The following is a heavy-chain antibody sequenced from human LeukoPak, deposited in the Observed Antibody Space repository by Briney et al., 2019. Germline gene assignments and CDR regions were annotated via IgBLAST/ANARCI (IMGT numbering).Heavy chain of an antibody. Sequence: GGSLRLSCAASGFAFSSYGIHWVRQVPGKGLEWVSFISYDGTNKYYTDSVKGRFTISRDNAKNTLYLQTNSLRAEDTAVYYCAKATGATVYNAFDIWGQGTMVTVSS. V-gene: IGHV3-30*19. D-gene: IGHD1-26*01. CDR1: GFAFSSYG. CDR2: ISYDGTNK. CDR3: AKATGATVYNAFDI. J-gene: IGHJ3*02.